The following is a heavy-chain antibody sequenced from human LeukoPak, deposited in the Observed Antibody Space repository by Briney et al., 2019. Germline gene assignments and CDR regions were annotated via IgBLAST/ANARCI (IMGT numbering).Heavy chain of an antibody. CDR1: GGTFSSYA. Sequence: ASVKVSCKASGGTFSSYAISWVRQAPGQGLEWMGGIIPIFGTANYAQKFQGRVTITADESTSTAYMELSSLRSEDTAVYYCASGPSALEWSAGGYWGQGTLVTVSS. CDR3: ASGPSALEWSAGGY. CDR2: IIPIFGTA. J-gene: IGHJ4*02. D-gene: IGHD3-3*01. V-gene: IGHV1-69*13.